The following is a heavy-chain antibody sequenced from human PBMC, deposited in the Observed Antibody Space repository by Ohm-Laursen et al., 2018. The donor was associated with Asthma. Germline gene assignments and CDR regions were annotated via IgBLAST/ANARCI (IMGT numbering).Heavy chain of an antibody. V-gene: IGHV1-8*01. D-gene: IGHD5-12*01. Sequence: ASVKVSCKASGYTFTSYDINWVRQATGQGLEWMGWMNPNSGNTGYAQKFQGRVTMTRNTSISTAYMELSSLRSEDTAVYYCARVVDETYYYYGMDVWGQGTTVTVSS. J-gene: IGHJ6*02. CDR2: MNPNSGNT. CDR1: GYTFTSYD. CDR3: ARVVDETYYYYGMDV.